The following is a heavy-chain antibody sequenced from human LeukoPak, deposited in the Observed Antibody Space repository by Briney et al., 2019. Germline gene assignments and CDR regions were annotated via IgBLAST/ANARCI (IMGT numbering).Heavy chain of an antibody. CDR3: ARNYYEPTYDYYFDC. CDR1: GFTFSSYT. CDR2: ISGSGGST. V-gene: IGHV3-23*01. J-gene: IGHJ4*02. Sequence: GGSLRLSCAASGFTFSSYTMNWVRQAPGKGLEWVSAISGSGGSTYYADSVRGRFTISRDNSKNTLYLHMNSLRAEDTALYYCARNYYEPTYDYYFDCWGQGTLVTVSS. D-gene: IGHD1-26*01.